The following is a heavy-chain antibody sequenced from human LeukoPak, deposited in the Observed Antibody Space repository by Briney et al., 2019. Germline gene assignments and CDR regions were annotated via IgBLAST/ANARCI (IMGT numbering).Heavy chain of an antibody. CDR1: GYTFTRYG. CDR3: AGSQLWLPFDY. D-gene: IGHD5-18*01. V-gene: IGHV1-18*01. Sequence: ASVKVSCKASGYTFTRYGFSWLRQAPGQGPEWMGWISAYNGDTNYAQKFQGRVTMTTDTSTSTGYMELRSLRSDDTAVYYCAGSQLWLPFDYWGQGTLVTVSS. J-gene: IGHJ4*02. CDR2: ISAYNGDT.